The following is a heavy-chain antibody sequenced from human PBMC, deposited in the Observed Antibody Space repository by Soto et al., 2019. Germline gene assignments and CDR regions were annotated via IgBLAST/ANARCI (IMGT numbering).Heavy chain of an antibody. CDR1: GGSISSGYYY. CDR2: MYYGGRT. V-gene: IGHV4-30-4*01. D-gene: IGHD5-12*01. Sequence: SETLSLTCSVSGGSISSGYYYWSWIRQPPGKGLEWIGYMYYGGRTNYNPSLKSRVTISVDTSKNQVSLKLSSATAADAAVYYCARDRVVATIGGYYYYGMDVWGQGTTVTVSS. CDR3: ARDRVVATIGGYYYYGMDV. J-gene: IGHJ6*02.